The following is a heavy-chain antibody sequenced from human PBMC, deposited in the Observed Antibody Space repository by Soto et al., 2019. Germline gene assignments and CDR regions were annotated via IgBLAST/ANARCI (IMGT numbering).Heavy chain of an antibody. CDR2: ISGSGDST. J-gene: IGHJ4*02. D-gene: IGHD2-15*01. CDR3: AIVVVVAATDYDY. V-gene: IGHV3-23*01. Sequence: PGGSLRLSCAASGFTFSHYAMIWVRQAPGKGLEWVSGISGSGDSTYYADSVKGRLTVSRDNSKNTLYLQMNSLRAEDTAVYYWAIVVVVAATDYDYWGQGTLVTVSS. CDR1: GFTFSHYA.